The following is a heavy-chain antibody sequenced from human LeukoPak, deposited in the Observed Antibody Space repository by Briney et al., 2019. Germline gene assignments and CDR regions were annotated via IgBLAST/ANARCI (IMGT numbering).Heavy chain of an antibody. CDR3: ARQKMYYYGSGSYLGADYFDY. J-gene: IGHJ4*02. CDR1: GGSFSGYY. D-gene: IGHD3-10*01. Sequence: SETLSLTCAVYGGSFSGYYWSWIRQPPGKGLEWLGEINHSGSTNYNPSLKRRVTISVDTSKNQFSLKLSSVTAADTAVYYCARQKMYYYGSGSYLGADYFDYWGQGTLVTVSS. V-gene: IGHV4-34*01. CDR2: INHSGST.